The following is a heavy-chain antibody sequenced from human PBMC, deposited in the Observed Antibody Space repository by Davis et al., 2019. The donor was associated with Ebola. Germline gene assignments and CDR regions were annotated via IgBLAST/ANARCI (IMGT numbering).Heavy chain of an antibody. V-gene: IGHV3-53*04. D-gene: IGHD6-19*01. Sequence: GESLKISCAASGFTVSRNYMSWVRPAPGKGLEWVSVIYSGGSTYYADSVKGRFTISRHNSKNTLYLQMNSLRAEDTAVYYCASGPVAGAYYYYGMDVWGQGTTVTVSS. CDR3: ASGPVAGAYYYYGMDV. CDR1: GFTVSRNY. CDR2: IYSGGST. J-gene: IGHJ6*02.